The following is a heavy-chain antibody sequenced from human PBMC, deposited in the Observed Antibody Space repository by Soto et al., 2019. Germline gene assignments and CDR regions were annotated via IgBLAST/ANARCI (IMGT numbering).Heavy chain of an antibody. J-gene: IGHJ4*02. CDR2: ISSSSSYI. D-gene: IGHD5-12*01. CDR3: ARDPVETSGYEYYFDY. CDR1: GFTFSSYS. Sequence: EVQLVESGGGLVKPGGSLRLSCAASGFTFSSYSMNWVRQAPGKGLEWVSSISSSSSYIYYADSEKGRFTIPRDNAKNSLYLQMNSLRAEDTAVYYCARDPVETSGYEYYFDYWGQGTLVTVSS. V-gene: IGHV3-21*01.